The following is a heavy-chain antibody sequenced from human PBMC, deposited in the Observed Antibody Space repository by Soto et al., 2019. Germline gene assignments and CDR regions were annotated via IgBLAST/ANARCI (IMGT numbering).Heavy chain of an antibody. CDR3: ARGGNGYDILTGFSLHY. J-gene: IGHJ4*02. CDR1: GFTFSSYW. D-gene: IGHD3-9*01. V-gene: IGHV3-7*03. Sequence: GGSLRLSCAASGFTFSSYWMSWVRQAPGKGLEWVANIKQDGSEKYYVDSVKGRFTISRDNAKNSLYLQMNSLRAEDTAVYYCARGGNGYDILTGFSLHYWGQGTLVTVSS. CDR2: IKQDGSEK.